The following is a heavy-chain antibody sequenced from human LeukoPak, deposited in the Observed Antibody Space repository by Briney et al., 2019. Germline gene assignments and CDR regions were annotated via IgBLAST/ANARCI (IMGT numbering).Heavy chain of an antibody. V-gene: IGHV4-39*01. J-gene: IGHJ4*02. Sequence: PSETLSLTCTVSGGSISSSSYYWGWIRQPPGKGLEWIGSIYYSGSTYYNPSLKSRVTISVDTSKNQFSLKLSSVTAADTAVYYCARHPARYYYDSSGLYFDYWGQGTLVTVSS. CDR3: ARHPARYYYDSSGLYFDY. D-gene: IGHD3-22*01. CDR1: GGSISSSSYY. CDR2: IYYSGST.